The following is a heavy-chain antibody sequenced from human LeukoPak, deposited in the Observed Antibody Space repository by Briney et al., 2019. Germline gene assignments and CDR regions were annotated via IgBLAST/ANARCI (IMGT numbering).Heavy chain of an antibody. J-gene: IGHJ4*02. CDR2: TRNKANSYTT. V-gene: IGHV3-72*01. Sequence: GGSLRLSCAASGFTFSDHYMDWVRQAPGKGLEWVGRTRNKANSYTTEYAASVKGRFTISRDDSKNSLYLQMNSLKTEDTAVYYCARSVAATGAYYFDYWGQGTLVTVSS. D-gene: IGHD2-15*01. CDR1: GFTFSDHY. CDR3: ARSVAATGAYYFDY.